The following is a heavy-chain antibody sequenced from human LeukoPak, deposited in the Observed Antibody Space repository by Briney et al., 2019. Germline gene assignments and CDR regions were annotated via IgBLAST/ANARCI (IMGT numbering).Heavy chain of an antibody. CDR3: ARAIAVAGTQFDY. Sequence: SETLSLTCTVSGGSISSSSYYWGWIRQPPGKGLEWIGSIYYSGSTYYNPFLKSRVTISVDTSKNQFSLKLSSVTAADTAVYYCARAIAVAGTQFDYWGQGTLVTVSS. CDR2: IYYSGST. V-gene: IGHV4-39*07. D-gene: IGHD6-19*01. J-gene: IGHJ4*02. CDR1: GGSISSSSYY.